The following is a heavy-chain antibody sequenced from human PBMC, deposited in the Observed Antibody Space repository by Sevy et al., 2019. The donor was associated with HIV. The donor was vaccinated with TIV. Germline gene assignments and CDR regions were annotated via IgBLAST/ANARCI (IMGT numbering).Heavy chain of an antibody. CDR1: GFMFSSYS. CDR3: AGPDATGGMDV. V-gene: IGHV3-21*01. J-gene: IGHJ6*02. CDR2: ISSDSNYI. Sequence: GGSLRLSCAASGFMFSSYSMNWVRQAPGKGLEWVSSISSDSNYIYYADSLKGRFTISRDNGMNSLYLQMNSMRAEDTAVYYCAGPDATGGMDVWGQGSMFTVSS.